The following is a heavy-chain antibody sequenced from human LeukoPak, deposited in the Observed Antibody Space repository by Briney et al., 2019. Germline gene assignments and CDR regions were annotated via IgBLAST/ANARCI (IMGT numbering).Heavy chain of an antibody. CDR3: ARERNDGASDY. Sequence: GGSLRLSCAVSGFTFSSYSMNWVRQAPGKGLEWVSSISSSSSYIYYADSVKGRFTISRDNAKNSLYLQMNSLRAEDTAVYYCARERNDGASDYWGQGTLVTVSS. CDR2: ISSSSSYI. V-gene: IGHV3-21*01. D-gene: IGHD1-1*01. J-gene: IGHJ4*02. CDR1: GFTFSSYS.